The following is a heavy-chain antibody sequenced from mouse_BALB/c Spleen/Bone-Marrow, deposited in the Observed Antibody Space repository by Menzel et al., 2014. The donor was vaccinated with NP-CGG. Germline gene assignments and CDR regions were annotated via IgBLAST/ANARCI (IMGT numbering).Heavy chain of an antibody. Sequence: VQLQQSGAELVKPGASVKLSCTASGFNIKDTYMHWVMQRPEQGLEWIGRIDPANGNTKYDPKFQGKATITADTSSNTAYLQLSSLTSEDTAVYYCARYRYYGSNYAMDYWGQGTSVTVSS. CDR3: ARYRYYGSNYAMDY. V-gene: IGHV14-3*02. J-gene: IGHJ4*01. D-gene: IGHD1-1*01. CDR1: GFNIKDTY. CDR2: IDPANGNT.